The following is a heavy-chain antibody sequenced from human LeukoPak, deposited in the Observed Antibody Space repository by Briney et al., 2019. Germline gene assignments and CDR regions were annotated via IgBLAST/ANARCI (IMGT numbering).Heavy chain of an antibody. V-gene: IGHV1-24*01. D-gene: IGHD2-15*01. CDR2: FDPEDGET. Sequence: ASVTVSCKVSGYTLTELSMHWVRQAPGKGLEWMGGFDPEDGETIYAQKFQGRVTMTEDTSTDTAYMELSSLRSEDTAVYYCATSYSEVMRFDSWGQGTLVTVSS. J-gene: IGHJ4*02. CDR1: GYTLTELS. CDR3: ATSYSEVMRFDS.